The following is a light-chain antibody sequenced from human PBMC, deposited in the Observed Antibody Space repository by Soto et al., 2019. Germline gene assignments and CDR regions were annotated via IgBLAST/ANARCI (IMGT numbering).Light chain of an antibody. CDR1: SSDIGDYNY. V-gene: IGLV2-14*01. J-gene: IGLJ1*01. CDR2: EVS. Sequence: QSALAQPPSASGSPGQSVTISCTGTSSDIGDYNYVSWYQQHPGKAPKLMIYEVSNRPSGVSDRFSGSKSGNTASLTVSGLQAEDEADYYCSSYTSSSTSYVFGTGTKLTVL. CDR3: SSYTSSSTSYV.